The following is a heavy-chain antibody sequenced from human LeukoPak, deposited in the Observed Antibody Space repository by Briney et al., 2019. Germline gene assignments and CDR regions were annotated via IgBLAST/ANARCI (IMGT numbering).Heavy chain of an antibody. Sequence: ASVKVSCKASGYTFTGYYMHWVRQAPGQGLEWMGRIIPNSGGTNYAQKFQGRVTMTRDTSISTAYMELSRLRSDDTAVYYCAVIPAPYYYDSSGQNWFDPWGQGTLVTVS. CDR1: GYTFTGYY. D-gene: IGHD3-22*01. CDR2: IIPNSGGT. V-gene: IGHV1-2*06. CDR3: AVIPAPYYYDSSGQNWFDP. J-gene: IGHJ5*02.